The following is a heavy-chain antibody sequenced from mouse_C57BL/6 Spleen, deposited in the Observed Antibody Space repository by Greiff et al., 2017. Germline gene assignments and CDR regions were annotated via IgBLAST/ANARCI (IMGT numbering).Heavy chain of an antibody. V-gene: IGHV6-6*01. D-gene: IGHD1-1*01. CDR2: IRNKANNHAT. CDR1: GFTFSDAW. CDR3: TRTSPPFYYGQSFFDY. Sequence: EVKLVESGGGLVQPGGSMKLSCAASGFTFSDAWMDWVRQSPEKGLEWVAEIRNKANNHATYYAESVKGRFTISRDDSKSSVYLQMNSLRAEDTGIYYCTRTSPPFYYGQSFFDYWGQGTTLTVSS. J-gene: IGHJ2*01.